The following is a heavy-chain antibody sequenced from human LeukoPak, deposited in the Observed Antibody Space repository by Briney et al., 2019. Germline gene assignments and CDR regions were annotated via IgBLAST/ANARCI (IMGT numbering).Heavy chain of an antibody. CDR1: GYTFTGYY. D-gene: IGHD6-19*01. Sequence: ASVKVSCKASGYTFTGYYMHWVRQAPGQWLEWMGWINPNSGGTNYAQKFQGWVTMTRDTSISTAYMELSRLRSDDTAVYYCARERMAVAGGNYYCYYGMDVWGQGTTVTASS. CDR3: ARERMAVAGGNYYCYYGMDV. V-gene: IGHV1-2*04. J-gene: IGHJ6*02. CDR2: INPNSGGT.